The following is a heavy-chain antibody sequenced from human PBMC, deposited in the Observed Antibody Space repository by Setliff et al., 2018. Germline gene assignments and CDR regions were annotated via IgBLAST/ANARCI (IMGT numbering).Heavy chain of an antibody. CDR3: ARVSIAARPWRYYFDY. V-gene: IGHV4-61*02. D-gene: IGHD6-6*01. Sequence: SETLSLTCAVSGYSISSGYYWGWIRQPAGKGLEWIGRIFTSRSTNYNPSLKSRVTISVDTSKNQFSLKLSSVTAADTAVYYCARVSIAARPWRYYFDYWGQGTLVTVSS. CDR1: GYSISSGYY. CDR2: IFTSRST. J-gene: IGHJ4*02.